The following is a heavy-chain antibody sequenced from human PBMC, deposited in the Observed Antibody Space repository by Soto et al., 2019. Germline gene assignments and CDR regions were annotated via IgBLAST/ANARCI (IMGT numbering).Heavy chain of an antibody. J-gene: IGHJ4*02. D-gene: IGHD2-2*01. CDR2: ISGSGGST. Sequence: GGSLRLSCAASGFTFSSYAMSWVRQAPGKGLEWVSAISGSGGSTYYADSVKGRFTISRDNSKNTLYLQMNSLRAEDTAVYYCAKYLLYQLLSAVDDWGQGTLVTVSS. CDR3: AKYLLYQLLSAVDD. V-gene: IGHV3-23*01. CDR1: GFTFSSYA.